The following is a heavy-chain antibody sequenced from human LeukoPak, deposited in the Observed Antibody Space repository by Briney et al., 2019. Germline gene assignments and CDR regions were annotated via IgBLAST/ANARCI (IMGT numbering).Heavy chain of an antibody. CDR1: GFTFSSYW. CDR2: IKEDGSVK. CDR3: GREVPGGATILDY. J-gene: IGHJ4*02. Sequence: GGSLRLSCAASGFTFSSYWMSWARQAPGKGLEWVANIKEDGSVKYYVDSVKGRFTISRDNAKNSLYLQMNSLRADDTAVYYCGREVPGGATILDYWGQGTLVTVSS. D-gene: IGHD1-26*01. V-gene: IGHV3-7*04.